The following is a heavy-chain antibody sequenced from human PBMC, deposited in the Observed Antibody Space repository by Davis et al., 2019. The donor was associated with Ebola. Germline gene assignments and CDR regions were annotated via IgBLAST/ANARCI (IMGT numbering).Heavy chain of an antibody. CDR1: CFILRPYV. CDR2: FGTGGDT. CDR3: VKDSSNIWFDI. V-gene: IGHV3-23*01. J-gene: IGHJ3*02. D-gene: IGHD2/OR15-2a*01. Sequence: GESLKIPCETFCFILRPYVMSCVRQAPGQGLEWVSSFGTGGDTYYADSVKGRFAISRDNSRGTLYLQMNSLRVEDSAIYYCVKDSSNIWFDIWGQGTLVTVSS.